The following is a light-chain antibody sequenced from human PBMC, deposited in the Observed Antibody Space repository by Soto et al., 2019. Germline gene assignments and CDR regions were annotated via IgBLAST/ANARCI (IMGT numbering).Light chain of an antibody. Sequence: QSALTQPASVSGSPGQSITISCTGTSSDVGGYNYVSWFRHHPGKAPKLIIYDVGNRPSGVSNRFSGSKSGSTASLTISGLQAEDEADYYCNSYTASSTGVFGGGTKLTVL. CDR1: SSDVGGYNY. V-gene: IGLV2-14*03. J-gene: IGLJ3*02. CDR3: NSYTASSTGV. CDR2: DVG.